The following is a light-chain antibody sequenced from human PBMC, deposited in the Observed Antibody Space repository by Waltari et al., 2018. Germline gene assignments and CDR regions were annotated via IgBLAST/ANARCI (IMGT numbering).Light chain of an antibody. CDR2: AAS. V-gene: IGKV1-39*01. Sequence: DIQLTQSPTSLSAFVGDRVTITCRASQTIARYLMWYHQKPGKAPNLLIYAASTLQSGVPSRFSASGSGTDFTLAISSLQPEDFATYFCQQAYTPPWTFGLGTRVEVK. CDR1: QTIARY. J-gene: IGKJ1*01. CDR3: QQAYTPPWT.